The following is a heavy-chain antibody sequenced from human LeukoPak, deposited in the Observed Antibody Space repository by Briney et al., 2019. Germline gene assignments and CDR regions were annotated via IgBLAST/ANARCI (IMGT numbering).Heavy chain of an antibody. CDR3: ATSRLLKDAFDI. Sequence: PGGSLRLSCAASGFTFSSYWMHWVRQAPGKGLVWVSRINSDGSSTYYADSVKGRFTISRDNATNTLYLQMNSLRAEDMAVYYCATSRLLKDAFDIWGQGTMVTVSS. J-gene: IGHJ3*02. V-gene: IGHV3-74*01. CDR1: GFTFSSYW. CDR2: INSDGSST.